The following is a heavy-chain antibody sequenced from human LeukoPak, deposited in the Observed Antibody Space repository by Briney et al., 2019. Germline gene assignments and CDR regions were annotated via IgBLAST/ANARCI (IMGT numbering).Heavy chain of an antibody. CDR3: ARSEYQRLFYFDY. CDR1: GFTFSSYA. V-gene: IGHV3-30*04. J-gene: IGHJ4*02. D-gene: IGHD2-2*01. Sequence: GGSLRLSCAASGFTFSSYAMHWVRQAPGKGLEWVAVISYDGSNKYYADSVKGRFTISRDNSKNTLYLQMNSLRAEDTAVYYCARSEYQRLFYFDYWGQGTLVTVPS. CDR2: ISYDGSNK.